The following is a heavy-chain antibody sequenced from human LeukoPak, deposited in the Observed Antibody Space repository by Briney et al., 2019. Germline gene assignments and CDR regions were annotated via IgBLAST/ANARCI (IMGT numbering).Heavy chain of an antibody. CDR3: DLHCSSSSCYLYGMGV. J-gene: IGHJ6*02. Sequence: GGSLRLSCAASGFTFSSYSMNWVRQAPGKGLGWVSYISSSSSTIYYADSVKGRFTISRDNAKNSLYLQMNSLRAEDTAVYYCDLHCSSSSCYLYGMGVWGQGTTVTVSS. CDR2: ISSSSSTI. V-gene: IGHV3-48*04. D-gene: IGHD2-2*01. CDR1: GFTFSSYS.